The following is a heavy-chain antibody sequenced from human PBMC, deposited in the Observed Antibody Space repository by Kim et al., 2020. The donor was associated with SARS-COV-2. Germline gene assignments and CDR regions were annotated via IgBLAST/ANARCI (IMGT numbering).Heavy chain of an antibody. D-gene: IGHD6-19*01. Sequence: GGSLRLSCVGSAFTFSRYGIHWVRQAPGKGLEWVAQIWYDGTNKYYAESVQGRFTISRDNSKDTVYLQMNSLRAEDTAVYYCARVARQLLVSYYGMDFWGQGTPVSVSS. CDR3: ARVARQLLVSYYGMDF. CDR1: AFTFSRYG. V-gene: IGHV3-33*01. J-gene: IGHJ6*02. CDR2: IWYDGTNK.